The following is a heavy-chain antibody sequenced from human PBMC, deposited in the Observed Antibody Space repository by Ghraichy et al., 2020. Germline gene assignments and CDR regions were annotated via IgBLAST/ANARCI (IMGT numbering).Heavy chain of an antibody. D-gene: IGHD1-20*01. Sequence: GGSLRLSCAASGFTFSSYSVNWVRQAPGKGLEWVSYISSSSSSTIYADSVKGRFTISRDNAKNSLYLQMNSLRAEDTAVYYCARDYNWGFDYWGQGTLVTVSS. CDR2: ISSSSSST. CDR3: ARDYNWGFDY. J-gene: IGHJ4*02. V-gene: IGHV3-48*01. CDR1: GFTFSSYS.